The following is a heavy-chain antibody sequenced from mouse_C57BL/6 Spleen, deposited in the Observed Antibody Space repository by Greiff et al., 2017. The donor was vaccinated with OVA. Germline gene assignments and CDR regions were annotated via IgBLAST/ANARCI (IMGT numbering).Heavy chain of an antibody. CDR1: GYTFTSYW. Sequence: QVQLQQSGAELVMPGASVKLSCKASGYTFTSYWMHWVKQRPGQGLEWIGEIDPSDSYTNYNQKFKGKSTLTVDKSSSTAYMQLSSLTSEDSAVYDCARSGGECVWYVEDWGKGTTVTVSS. V-gene: IGHV1-69*01. CDR3: ARSGGECVWYVED. D-gene: IGHD1-1*02. J-gene: IGHJ1*03. CDR2: IDPSDSYT.